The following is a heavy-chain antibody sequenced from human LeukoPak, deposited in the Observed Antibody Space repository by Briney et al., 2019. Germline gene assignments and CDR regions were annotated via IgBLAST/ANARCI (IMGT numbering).Heavy chain of an antibody. Sequence: SETLSLTCAVYGGSFSGYYWSWIRQPAGKGLEWIGEINHSGSTNYNPSLKSRVTISVDTSKNQFSLKLSSVTAADTAVYYCARHPGGYGDYGMDVWGKGTTVTVSS. V-gene: IGHV4-34*01. J-gene: IGHJ6*04. CDR2: INHSGST. CDR3: ARHPGGYGDYGMDV. D-gene: IGHD4-17*01. CDR1: GGSFSGYY.